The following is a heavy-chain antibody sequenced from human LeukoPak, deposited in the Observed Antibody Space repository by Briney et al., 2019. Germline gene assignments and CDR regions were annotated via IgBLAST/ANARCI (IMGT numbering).Heavy chain of an antibody. CDR1: GFTFSTYW. D-gene: IGHD5-18*01. J-gene: IGHJ6*02. CDR2: ISPDGTSA. CDR3: ARGYIVRGMDV. Sequence: GGSLRLSCAASGFTFSTYWMHWVRQVPGKGLVWVSRISPDGTSAPYADSVKGRFTISRDNAKNTLYLQMDSLRAEDTALYYCARGYIVRGMDVWGQGTTVIVSS. V-gene: IGHV3-74*01.